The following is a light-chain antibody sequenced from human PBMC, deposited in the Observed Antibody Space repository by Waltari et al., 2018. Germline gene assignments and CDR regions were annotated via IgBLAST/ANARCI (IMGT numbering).Light chain of an antibody. V-gene: IGLV1-51*01. CDR2: KHD. CDR1: SSNIGSNY. J-gene: IGLJ3*02. CDR3: ATWDTSLGDLWV. Sequence: QSVLTQPPSVSAAPGQTVTISCSGSSSNIGSNYVSWYQHLPRTSPKLLIYKHDERPSGIPDRFAGATAGTSATLVITGLQTGGEADYYCATWDTSLGDLWVFGGGTRLTVL.